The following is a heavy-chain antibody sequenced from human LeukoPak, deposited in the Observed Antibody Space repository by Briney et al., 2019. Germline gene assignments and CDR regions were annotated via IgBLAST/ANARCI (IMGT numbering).Heavy chain of an antibody. CDR3: ARAGWAIVSTSFDY. V-gene: IGHV4-34*01. CDR2: INHSGST. J-gene: IGHJ4*02. Sequence: ETLSLTCAVYGGSFSGYYWSWIRQPPGKGLEWIGEINHSGSTNYNPSLKSRVTISVDTSKNQFSLKLSSVTAADTAVYYCARAGWAIVSTSFDYWGQGTLVTVSS. D-gene: IGHD5/OR15-5a*01. CDR1: GGSFSGYY.